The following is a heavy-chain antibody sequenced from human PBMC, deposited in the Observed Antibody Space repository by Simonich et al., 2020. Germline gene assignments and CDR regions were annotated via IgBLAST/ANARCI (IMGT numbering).Heavy chain of an antibody. V-gene: IGHV4-34*01. CDR3: AREGFSGSYYDY. J-gene: IGHJ4*02. Sequence: QVQLQQWGAGLLKPSETLSLTCAVYGGSFSGYYWSGIRQPPGKGLEWIGEINHRGSTNYNPSLKSRVTISVDTSKNQFSLKLSSVTAADTAVYYCAREGFSGSYYDYWGQGTLVTVSS. D-gene: IGHD1-26*01. CDR1: GGSFSGYY. CDR2: INHRGST.